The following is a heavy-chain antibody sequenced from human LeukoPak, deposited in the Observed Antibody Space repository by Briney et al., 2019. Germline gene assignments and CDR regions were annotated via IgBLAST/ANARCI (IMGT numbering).Heavy chain of an antibody. CDR1: GDSVTTSNW. J-gene: IGHJ4*02. D-gene: IGHD5-18*01. Sequence: PSETLSLTCAVSGDSVTTSNWWNWVRQPPGKGLEWIGKIYHRGSTNYNPSLKSRVTISVDTSKNRFSLKLSSVTAADTAVYYCARGRGIQLWSTIDYWGQGTLVTVSS. CDR3: ARGRGIQLWSTIDY. V-gene: IGHV4-4*02. CDR2: IYHRGST.